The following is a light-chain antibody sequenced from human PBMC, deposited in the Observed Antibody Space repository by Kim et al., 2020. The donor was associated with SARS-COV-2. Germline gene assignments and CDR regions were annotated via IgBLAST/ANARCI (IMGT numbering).Light chain of an antibody. V-gene: IGLV3-1*01. Sequence: SVSPGQTACITCSGDTLGDKYACWYQQKPGQSPVLIIYQDNKRPSGVPERFSGSNSGNTATLTISGSQAMDEADYYCQAWHSTAWVFGGGTQLTVL. CDR1: TLGDKY. J-gene: IGLJ3*02. CDR2: QDN. CDR3: QAWHSTAWV.